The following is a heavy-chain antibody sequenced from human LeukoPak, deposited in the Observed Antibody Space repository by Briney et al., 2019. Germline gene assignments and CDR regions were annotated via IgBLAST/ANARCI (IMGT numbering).Heavy chain of an antibody. CDR3: AREVVYCSGGSCYPKGWFDP. D-gene: IGHD2-15*01. CDR1: GFTLDDYG. CDR2: INWNGGST. V-gene: IGHV3-20*04. Sequence: GGSLRLSCAASGFTLDDYGMSWVRQAPGKGLEWVSGINWNGGSTGYADSVKGRFTISRDNAKNSLYLQMNSLRAEDTALYYCAREVVYCSGGSCYPKGWFDPWGQGTLVTVSS. J-gene: IGHJ5*02.